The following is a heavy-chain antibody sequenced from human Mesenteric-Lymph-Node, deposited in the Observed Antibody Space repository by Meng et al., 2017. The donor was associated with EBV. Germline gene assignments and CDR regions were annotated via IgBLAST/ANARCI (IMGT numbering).Heavy chain of an antibody. D-gene: IGHD3-10*01. CDR1: GTSFSAYY. V-gene: IGHV4-34*02. CDR2: SNHRGDT. CDR3: ARATNTHFFGR. J-gene: IGHJ1*01. Sequence: HVKLQQWGAGLLQPSATLSLTCAVYGTSFSAYYWSWIRQSPGTGLEWIGESNHRGDTTYNPSLKSRVTISVDTSKSQFFLNLRSVTAADTAVYFCARATNTHFFGRWGQGTLVTVSS.